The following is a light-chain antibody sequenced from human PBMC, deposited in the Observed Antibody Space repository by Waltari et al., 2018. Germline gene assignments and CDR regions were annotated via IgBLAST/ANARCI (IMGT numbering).Light chain of an antibody. J-gene: IGKJ4*01. CDR2: DAS. Sequence: DIQMTQSPSSLSASVGDRVTITCQASQDISNYLNWYQQKPGKAPKLLIYDASNLETGGPSRFSGSGSGTDFTFTISSLQPEDIATYYCQQYDNLLGFGGGTKVEIK. CDR3: QQYDNLLG. V-gene: IGKV1-33*01. CDR1: QDISNY.